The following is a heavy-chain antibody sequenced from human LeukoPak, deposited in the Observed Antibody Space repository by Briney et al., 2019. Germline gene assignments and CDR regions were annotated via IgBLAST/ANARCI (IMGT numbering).Heavy chain of an antibody. CDR1: GYTFTGYY. D-gene: IGHD3-3*01. Sequence: GASVNVSCKASGYTFTGYYMHWVRQAPGQGLEWMGWINPNSGGTNYAQKFQGRVTITRDTSISTAYMELSRLRSDDTAVYYCARDLRVRDFWSGSIFDYWGQGTLVTVSS. CDR3: ARDLRVRDFWSGSIFDY. V-gene: IGHV1-2*02. J-gene: IGHJ4*02. CDR2: INPNSGGT.